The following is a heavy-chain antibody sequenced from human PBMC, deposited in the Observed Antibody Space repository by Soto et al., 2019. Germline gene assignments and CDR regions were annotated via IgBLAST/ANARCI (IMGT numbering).Heavy chain of an antibody. D-gene: IGHD5-18*01. V-gene: IGHV4-34*01. J-gene: IGHJ3*02. Sequence: SETLSLTCAVYGGSFSGYYWSWIRQPPGKGLEWIGEINHSGSTNYNPSLKSRVTISVDTSKNQFSLKLSSVTAADTAVYYCARSRIQLRTTRGAFDIWGQGTMVTVSS. CDR1: GGSFSGYY. CDR3: ARSRIQLRTTRGAFDI. CDR2: INHSGST.